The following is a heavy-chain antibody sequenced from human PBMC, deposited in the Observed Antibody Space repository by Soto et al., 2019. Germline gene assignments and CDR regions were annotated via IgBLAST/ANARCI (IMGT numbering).Heavy chain of an antibody. D-gene: IGHD3-10*01. CDR3: ARDGGSIWFGESTDLYYYYYMDV. Sequence: GGSLRLSCAASGFTVSSNYMSWVRQAPGKGLEWVSVIYSGGSTYYADSVKGRFTISRDNSKNTLYLQMNSLRAEDTAVYYCARDGGSIWFGESTDLYYYYYMDVWGKGTTVTVSS. V-gene: IGHV3-66*01. J-gene: IGHJ6*03. CDR2: IYSGGST. CDR1: GFTVSSNY.